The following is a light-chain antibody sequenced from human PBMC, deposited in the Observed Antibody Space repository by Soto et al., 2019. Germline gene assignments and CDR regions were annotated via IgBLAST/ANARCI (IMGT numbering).Light chain of an antibody. V-gene: IGLV2-23*01. CDR1: SSDVGSYNL. CDR3: CSKAGSDTYV. J-gene: IGLJ1*01. CDR2: EGS. Sequence: QSALTQPASVSGSPGQSITISCTGTSSDVGSYNLVSWYQQHPGKAPKLMIYEGSERPSGVSNRFSGSKSGNTASLTISGLQAEDEADHYCCSKAGSDTYVFGIGTKVTVL.